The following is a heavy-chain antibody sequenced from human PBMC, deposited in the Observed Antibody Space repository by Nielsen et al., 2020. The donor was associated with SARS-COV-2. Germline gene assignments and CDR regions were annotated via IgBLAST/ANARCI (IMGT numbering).Heavy chain of an antibody. CDR1: GFTFSSYG. D-gene: IGHD3-10*01. CDR2: ISYDGSNK. Sequence: GSLRLSCAASGFTFSSYGMHWVRQAPGKGLEWVAVISYDGSNKYYADSVKGRFTISRDNSKNTLYLQMNSLRAEDTAVYYCAADYGSGSYTPAFDYWGQGTLVTVSS. J-gene: IGHJ4*02. V-gene: IGHV3-30*03. CDR3: AADYGSGSYTPAFDY.